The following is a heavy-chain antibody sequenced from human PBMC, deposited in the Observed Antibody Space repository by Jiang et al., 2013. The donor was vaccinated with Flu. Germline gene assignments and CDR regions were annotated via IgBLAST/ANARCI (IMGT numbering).Heavy chain of an antibody. Sequence: GAEVKKPGSSVKVSCKTSGGIFTSYAISWVRQAPGQGLEWMGRIIPMVGGTNYAQKFRGRLTITADKSSSTAYMELSSLRSEDTAVYYCALPPGVAAGMGVWGQGTTVTVSS. V-gene: IGHV1-69*04. CDR1: GGIFTSYA. J-gene: IGHJ6*02. CDR3: ALPPGVAAGMGV. D-gene: IGHD6-13*01. CDR2: IIPMVGGT.